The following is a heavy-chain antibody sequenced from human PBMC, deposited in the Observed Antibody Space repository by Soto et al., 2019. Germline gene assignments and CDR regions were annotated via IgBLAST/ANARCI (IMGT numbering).Heavy chain of an antibody. CDR2: IYYSGST. D-gene: IGHD3-3*01. V-gene: IGHV4-39*01. CDR1: GGSISSSSYY. Sequence: PSETLSLTCTVSGGSISSSSYYWGWIRQPPGKGLEWIGSIYYSGSTYYNPSLKSRVTISVDTSKNQFSLKLSSVTAADTAVYYCARVLGFLEWLLKENYYYGMDVWGQGTTVTVSS. CDR3: ARVLGFLEWLLKENYYYGMDV. J-gene: IGHJ6*02.